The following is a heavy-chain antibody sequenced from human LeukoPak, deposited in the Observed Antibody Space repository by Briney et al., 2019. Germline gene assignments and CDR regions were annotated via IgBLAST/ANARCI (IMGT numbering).Heavy chain of an antibody. Sequence: ESGPTLVKPTQTLTLTCTFSGFSLSIAGVGVGWIRQPPGKTLEWLALIYWNDDKRYNPSLQSRLTITKDTSRNKVVLTMTDLDPVDTATYYCAHRYASGWFFDYFDLWGQGTLVTVSS. CDR3: AHRYASGWFFDYFDL. V-gene: IGHV2-5*01. D-gene: IGHD6-19*01. CDR2: IYWNDDK. J-gene: IGHJ4*02. CDR1: GFSLSIAGVG.